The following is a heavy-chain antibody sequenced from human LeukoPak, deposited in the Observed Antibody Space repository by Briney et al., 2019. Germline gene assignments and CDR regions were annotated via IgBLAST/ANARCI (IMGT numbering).Heavy chain of an antibody. V-gene: IGHV3-21*01. Sequence: GGPLRLSCAASGFTFSSYSMNWVRQAPGKGLEWVSSISSSSSYIYYADSVKGRFTISRDNAKNSPYLQMNSLRAEDTAVYYCASTLMTTVTTNWFDPWGQGTLVTVSA. J-gene: IGHJ5*02. CDR1: GFTFSSYS. CDR3: ASTLMTTVTTNWFDP. CDR2: ISSSSSYI. D-gene: IGHD4-17*01.